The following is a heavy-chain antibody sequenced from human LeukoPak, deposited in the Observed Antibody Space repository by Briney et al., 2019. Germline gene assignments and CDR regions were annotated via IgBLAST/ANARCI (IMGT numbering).Heavy chain of an antibody. CDR3: AKDGGEEGFWSGYRYPRTYYFDY. Sequence: GGSLRLSCVASEFTFSSYALSWVRQAPGKGLEWVSTISGSGGSTYYADSVKGRFTISRDNSKNTLYLRMNSLRAEDTAVYYCAKDGGEEGFWSGYRYPRTYYFDYWGQGTLVTVSS. CDR1: EFTFSSYA. D-gene: IGHD3-3*01. J-gene: IGHJ4*02. CDR2: ISGSGGST. V-gene: IGHV3-23*01.